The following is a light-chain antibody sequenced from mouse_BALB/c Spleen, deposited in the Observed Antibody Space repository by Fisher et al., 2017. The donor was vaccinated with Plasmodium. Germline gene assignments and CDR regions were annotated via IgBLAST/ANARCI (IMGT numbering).Light chain of an antibody. Sequence: VSISCKSSQSLLDSDGKTYLSWFLQRPGQSPKRLIYLVSKLDSGVPDRFSGSGAGADFTLKINRVEAEDLGVYFCSQSTHLPLTFGAGTKLELK. CDR3: SQSTHLPLT. J-gene: IGKJ5*01. CDR2: LVS. CDR1: QSLLDSDGKTY. V-gene: IGKV1-135*01.